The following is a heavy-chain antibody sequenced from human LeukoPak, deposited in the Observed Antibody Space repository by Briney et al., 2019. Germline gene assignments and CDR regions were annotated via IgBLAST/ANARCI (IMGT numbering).Heavy chain of an antibody. J-gene: IGHJ4*02. CDR3: ARTARYFDS. D-gene: IGHD2-15*01. V-gene: IGHV4-4*08. CDR1: GDSVSGHY. CDR2: IQVNGDT. Sequence: PSETQSLTCTVSGDSVSGHYWSWIRQAPGKGLECIGYIQVNGDTNYNPSLKDRGPLSLDPSKNQFSLRLRSVTAADTAVYYCARTARYFDSWGPGTLVTVSS.